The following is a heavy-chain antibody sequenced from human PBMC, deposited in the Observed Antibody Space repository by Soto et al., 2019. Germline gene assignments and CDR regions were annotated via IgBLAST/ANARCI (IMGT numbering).Heavy chain of an antibody. CDR3: ARVSPEALAAALDY. CDR2: IYYSGST. CDR1: GGSIISYY. J-gene: IGHJ4*02. V-gene: IGHV4-59*01. Sequence: SETLSLTCTVSGGSIISYYWSWILQPPGKGLEWIGYIYYSGSTNYNPSLKSRVTISVDTSKNQFSLKLSSVTAADTAVYYCARVSPEALAAALDYWGQGTLVTVXS. D-gene: IGHD6-19*01.